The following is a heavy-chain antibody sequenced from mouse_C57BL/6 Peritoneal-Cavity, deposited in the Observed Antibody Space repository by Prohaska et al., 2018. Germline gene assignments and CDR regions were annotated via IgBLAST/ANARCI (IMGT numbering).Heavy chain of an antibody. J-gene: IGHJ1*01. Sequence: QDKLQQPEAELVRPGSSVKLSCKASGYTFPSYWMDWVKQRPGQGLELIVNIDPSYSETHYNQKFKDKATWTVDKSSSTDYMQDSRVIYVESAAYYTRCYSDLISGFNPGY. CDR3: RCYSDLISGFNPGY. V-gene: IGHV1-61*01. CDR2: IDPSYSET. D-gene: IGHD1-3*01. CDR1: GYTFPSYW.